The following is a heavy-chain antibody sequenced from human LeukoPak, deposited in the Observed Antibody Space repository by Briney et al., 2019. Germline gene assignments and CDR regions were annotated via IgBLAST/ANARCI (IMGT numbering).Heavy chain of an antibody. CDR3: ATRPRELLSGIP. D-gene: IGHD1-26*01. J-gene: IGHJ3*01. V-gene: IGHV3-23*01. CDR1: GFTFSSYE. CDR2: ISVSGDIT. Sequence: PGGSLRLSCAASGFTFSSYEMNWVRQAPGKGLEWVSGISVSGDITYYADSVKGRFTISRDNSKKTLYLQMSSLRAEDTAVYYCATRPRELLSGIPWGQGTMVTVSS.